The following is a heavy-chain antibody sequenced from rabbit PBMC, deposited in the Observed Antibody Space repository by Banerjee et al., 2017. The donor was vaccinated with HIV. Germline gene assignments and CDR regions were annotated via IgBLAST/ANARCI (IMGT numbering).Heavy chain of an antibody. J-gene: IGHJ3*01. D-gene: IGHD4-1*01. CDR1: GFSFSGDA. CDR2: IITGTGIT. Sequence: QSLEESGGDLVKPGTSLTLTCTASGFSFSGDAVCWVRQAPGKGLEWIGCIITGTGITYYPNWAKGRFTISKTSSTTVTLQMTSLTAADTATYFCARGIYWASGWVGDLWGQGTLVTVS. CDR3: ARGIYWASGWVGDL. V-gene: IGHV1S40*01.